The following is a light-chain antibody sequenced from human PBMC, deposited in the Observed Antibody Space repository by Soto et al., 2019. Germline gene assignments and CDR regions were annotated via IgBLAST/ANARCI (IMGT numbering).Light chain of an antibody. Sequence: QSALTQPASVSGSPGQSITISCTGTNSDVGSYNLVSWYQQHPGKAPKLMIYEGNKRPSGVSNRFSGSKSGNTASLTISGLQAEDEAAYYCCSYAGRNNFGFGGGTKVTVL. V-gene: IGLV2-23*03. CDR3: CSYAGRNNFG. J-gene: IGLJ3*02. CDR2: EGN. CDR1: NSDVGSYNL.